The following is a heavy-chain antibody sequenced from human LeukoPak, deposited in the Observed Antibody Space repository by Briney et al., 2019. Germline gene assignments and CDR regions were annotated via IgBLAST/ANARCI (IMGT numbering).Heavy chain of an antibody. Sequence: PPGGPLRLSCAASGFTFSSYAMSWVRQAPGKGLEWVSAISGSGGSTYYADSVKGRFTISRDNSKNTLYLQMNSLRAEDTAVYYCAKSKRGGGESHYWGQGTLVTVSS. D-gene: IGHD3-10*01. J-gene: IGHJ4*02. CDR3: AKSKRGGGESHY. CDR2: ISGSGGST. CDR1: GFTFSSYA. V-gene: IGHV3-23*01.